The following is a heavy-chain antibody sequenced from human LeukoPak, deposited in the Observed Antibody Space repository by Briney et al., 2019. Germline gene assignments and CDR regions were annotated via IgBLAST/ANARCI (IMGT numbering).Heavy chain of an antibody. Sequence: SETLSLTCTVSGGSISSGGYYWSWIRQHAGKGLEWIGYIYYSGSTYYNPSLKSRVTISVDTSKNQFSLKLSSVTAADTAVYYCARDYGGNGGMDVWGKGTTVTVSS. D-gene: IGHD4-23*01. J-gene: IGHJ6*03. CDR3: ARDYGGNGGMDV. V-gene: IGHV4-31*03. CDR1: GGSISSGGYY. CDR2: IYYSGST.